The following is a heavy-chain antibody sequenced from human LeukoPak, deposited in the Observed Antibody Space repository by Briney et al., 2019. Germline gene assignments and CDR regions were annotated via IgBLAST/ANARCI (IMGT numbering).Heavy chain of an antibody. CDR2: INWNGGST. D-gene: IGHD3-22*01. CDR3: ARDRDPGYYDTNGYRRVNAFDI. J-gene: IGHJ3*02. CDR1: GFTFDDYG. Sequence: GGSLRLSCAASGFTFDDYGMSWVRHAPGKGLEWVSGINWNGGSTGYADSVKGRFTISRDNAKNSLYLQMNSLRAEDTAVYYCARDRDPGYYDTNGYRRVNAFDIWGQGTMVTVSS. V-gene: IGHV3-20*04.